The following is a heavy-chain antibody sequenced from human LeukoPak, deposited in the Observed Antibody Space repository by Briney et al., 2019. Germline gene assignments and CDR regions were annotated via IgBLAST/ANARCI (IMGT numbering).Heavy chain of an antibody. CDR3: AKDISVSMAARPGPTDP. V-gene: IGHV3-23*01. CDR2: ISADGTNT. D-gene: IGHD6-6*01. CDR1: GFIFSNYA. Sequence: PGGSLRLSCAASGFIFSNYAMTWVRQAPGKGLEWVSGISADGTNTYYGDSVKGRFIISRDNSKNTLFLQMKSLRAADTAVYYCAKDISVSMAARPGPTDPWGQGTLVTVSS. J-gene: IGHJ5*02.